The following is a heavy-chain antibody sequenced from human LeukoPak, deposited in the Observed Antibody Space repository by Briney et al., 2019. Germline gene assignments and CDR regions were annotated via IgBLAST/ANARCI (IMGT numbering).Heavy chain of an antibody. CDR3: ARVRLIAGGGTNWFDP. CDR1: GYTFTDYY. D-gene: IGHD1-26*01. Sequence: ASVKVSCKASGYTFTDYYTHWVRQAPGQGLEWMGWINPNSGGTKYAQKFQGRFTVTRDTSISTAYMELSSLRSDDTAVYYCARVRLIAGGGTNWFDPWGQGTLVTVSS. CDR2: INPNSGGT. J-gene: IGHJ5*02. V-gene: IGHV1-2*02.